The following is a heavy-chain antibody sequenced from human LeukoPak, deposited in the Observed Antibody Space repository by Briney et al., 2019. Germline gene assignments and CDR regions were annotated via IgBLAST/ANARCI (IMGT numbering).Heavy chain of an antibody. CDR3: ARGDGYNYFVDY. J-gene: IGHJ4*02. D-gene: IGHD5-24*01. CDR1: GGTFSSYA. CDR2: IIPIFGTA. Sequence: ASVKVSCKASGGTFSSYAISWVRQAPGQGLEWMGGIIPIFGTANYAQKFQGRVTITADESTSTAYMELSSLRSEDTAVYYCARGDGYNYFVDYWGQGTLVTVSS. V-gene: IGHV1-69*13.